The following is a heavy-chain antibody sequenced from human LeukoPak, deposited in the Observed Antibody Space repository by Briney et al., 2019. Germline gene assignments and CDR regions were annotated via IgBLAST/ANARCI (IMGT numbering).Heavy chain of an antibody. CDR2: INWNGDST. CDR1: GFTFDDYG. D-gene: IGHD2-15*01. V-gene: IGHV3-20*04. Sequence: GGSLRLSCAASGFTFDDYGMSWVRQAPGKGLEWVSAINWNGDSTGYADSVKGRFTISRDNAKNSLYLQMSSLRAEDTALYYCARVGWSTESYYFDYWGQGTLVTVSS. J-gene: IGHJ4*02. CDR3: ARVGWSTESYYFDY.